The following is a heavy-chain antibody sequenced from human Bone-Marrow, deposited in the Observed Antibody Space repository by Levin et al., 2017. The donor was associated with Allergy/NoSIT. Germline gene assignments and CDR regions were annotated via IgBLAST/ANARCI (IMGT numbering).Heavy chain of an antibody. CDR2: IDPSDSYT. V-gene: IGHV5-10-1*01. D-gene: IGHD2-2*01. CDR1: GYSFTSYW. CDR3: ARIPATAAEGWFDP. Sequence: ASVKVSCKGSGYSFTSYWISWVRQMPGKGLEWMGRIDPSDSYTNYSPSFQGHVTISADKSISTAYLQWSSLKASDTAMYYCARIPATAAEGWFDPWGQGTLVTVSS. J-gene: IGHJ5*02.